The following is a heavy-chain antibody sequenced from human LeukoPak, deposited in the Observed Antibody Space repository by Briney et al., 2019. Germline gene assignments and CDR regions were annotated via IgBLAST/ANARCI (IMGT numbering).Heavy chain of an antibody. Sequence: ASVKVSCKASGGTFSSYAISWVRQAPGQGLEWMGRIIPILGIANYAQKLQGRVTLTTDTSTSTAYMELRSLRSDDTAVYYCARRKGSEVPGNDYWSQGTLVTVSS. CDR1: GGTFSSYA. V-gene: IGHV1-69*04. D-gene: IGHD1-1*01. CDR2: IIPILGIA. CDR3: ARRKGSEVPGNDY. J-gene: IGHJ4*02.